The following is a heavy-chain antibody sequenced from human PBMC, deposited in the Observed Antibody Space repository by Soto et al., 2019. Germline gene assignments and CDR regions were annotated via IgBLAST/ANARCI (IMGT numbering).Heavy chain of an antibody. CDR2: VSASGLNT. D-gene: IGHD2-2*01. Sequence: GGSLRLSCAASGFTFSSYGMHWVRQAPGKGLEWVSGVSASGLNTDYADPVKGRFYISRDNSKNTLYLQMNSLRAEDTAVYYCAKDSCISTSCPFDYWGQGTLVTV. CDR3: AKDSCISTSCPFDY. V-gene: IGHV3-NL1*01. CDR1: GFTFSSYG. J-gene: IGHJ4*02.